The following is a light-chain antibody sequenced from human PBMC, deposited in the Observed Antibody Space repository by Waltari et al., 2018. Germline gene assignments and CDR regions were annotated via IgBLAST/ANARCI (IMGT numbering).Light chain of an antibody. CDR3: SSYAATYNLV. CDR2: EIT. CDR1: SSDVGGPDF. Sequence: QSALTQPPSASGSPGQSIPIACTGTSSDVGGPDFFSWYQQYPVKAPNLLLYEITKRPSGVPVRFSGSKSGNTASLTVAGLQPEDEAEYFCSSYAATYNLVFGGGTKLTV. J-gene: IGLJ3*02. V-gene: IGLV2-8*01.